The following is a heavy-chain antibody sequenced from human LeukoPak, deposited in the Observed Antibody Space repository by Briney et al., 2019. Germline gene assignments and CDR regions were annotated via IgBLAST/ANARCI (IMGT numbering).Heavy chain of an antibody. CDR3: ARSPAVTMVRGVHRRAFDI. V-gene: IGHV4-4*07. Sequence: SETLSLTCTVSGGSISSYYWSWIRQPAGKGLEWIGRIYTSGSTNYNPSLKSRVTMSVDTSKNQFSLKLSSVTAADTAVYYCARSPAVTMVRGVHRRAFDIWGQGTMVTVSS. CDR2: IYTSGST. J-gene: IGHJ3*02. CDR1: GGSISSYY. D-gene: IGHD3-10*01.